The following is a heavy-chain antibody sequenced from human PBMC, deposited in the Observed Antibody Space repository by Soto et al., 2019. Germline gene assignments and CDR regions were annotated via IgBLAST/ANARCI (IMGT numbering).Heavy chain of an antibody. Sequence: QLQLQESGPGLVKPSGTLSLTCTVSSGSISSSNYYWGWIRQTPGKGLEWIGSSYYRGNTHYNPSLKSRVTISVDTSKNQFSLNLYSVTAADTAVYHCATADGFGVVTPFFEYWGQGTLVTVSS. J-gene: IGHJ4*02. CDR2: SYYRGNT. CDR1: SGSISSSNYY. D-gene: IGHD3-3*01. CDR3: ATADGFGVVTPFFEY. V-gene: IGHV4-39*01.